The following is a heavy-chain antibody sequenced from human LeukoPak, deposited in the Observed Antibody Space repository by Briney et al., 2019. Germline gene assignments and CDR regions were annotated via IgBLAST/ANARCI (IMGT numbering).Heavy chain of an antibody. V-gene: IGHV3-7*05. J-gene: IGHJ4*02. CDR3: TRNEK. Sequence: PGGSLRLSCAASGFTFSTYWMSWVRQAPGKGLVWVANIKGDGSKEHYVDSVRGRFTISRDNAKNSLYLQMNSLRVEDTAMYYCTRNEKWGQGTLVTVSS. CDR2: IKGDGSKE. CDR1: GFTFSTYW.